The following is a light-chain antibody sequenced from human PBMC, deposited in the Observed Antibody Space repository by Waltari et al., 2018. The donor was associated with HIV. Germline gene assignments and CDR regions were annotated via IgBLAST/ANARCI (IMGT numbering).Light chain of an antibody. Sequence: QSVFPQPPSVSAAPGQKVTITCPGGSSNLGKSSVSWYQQLPGTAPKLLIYDNAKRPSGIPDRFSGSKSGTSATLGITGLQTGDAADYYCGTWDSRLRAGVFGGGTKLTVL. V-gene: IGLV1-51*01. CDR3: GTWDSRLRAGV. J-gene: IGLJ2*01. CDR1: SSNLGKSS. CDR2: DNA.